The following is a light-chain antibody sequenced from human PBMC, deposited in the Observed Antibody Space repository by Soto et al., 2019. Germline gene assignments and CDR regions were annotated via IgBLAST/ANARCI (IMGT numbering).Light chain of an antibody. CDR2: DAS. J-gene: IGKJ4*01. CDR3: QQYNSYSALT. CDR1: QSISSW. Sequence: DIQITQSPSTLSASVGDRVTITCRASQSISSWLAWYQQKPGKAPKLLIYDASSLESGVPSRFTGSGSGTEFTLTISSLQPDDFATYYCQQYNSYSALTFGGGTKVDNK. V-gene: IGKV1-5*01.